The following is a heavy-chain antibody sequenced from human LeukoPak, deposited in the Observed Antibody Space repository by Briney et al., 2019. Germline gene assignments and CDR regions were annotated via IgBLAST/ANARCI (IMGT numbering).Heavy chain of an antibody. CDR1: GGSISSYY. V-gene: IGHV4-59*01. CDR2: IYYSGST. D-gene: IGHD6-19*01. CDR3: ARDRKYSSGWYYFDY. Sequence: PSETLSLTCTVSGGSISSYYWRWIRQPPGKGLEWIGYIYYSGSTNYNPSLKSRVTISVDTSKNQFPLKLSSVTAADTAVYYCARDRKYSSGWYYFDYWGQGTLVTVSS. J-gene: IGHJ4*02.